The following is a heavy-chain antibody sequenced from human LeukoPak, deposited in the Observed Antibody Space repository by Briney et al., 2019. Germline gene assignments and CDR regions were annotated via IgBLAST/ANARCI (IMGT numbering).Heavy chain of an antibody. CDR3: ARESPGNYYDSSGPLGY. Sequence: GGSLRLSCAASGFTFSSYWMSWVRQAPGKGLEWVANIKQDGSEKYYVDSVKGRFTISRDNAKNSLYLQMNSLRAEDTAVYYCARESPGNYYDSSGPLGYWGQGTLVTVSS. CDR2: IKQDGSEK. J-gene: IGHJ4*02. V-gene: IGHV3-7*01. CDR1: GFTFSSYW. D-gene: IGHD3-22*01.